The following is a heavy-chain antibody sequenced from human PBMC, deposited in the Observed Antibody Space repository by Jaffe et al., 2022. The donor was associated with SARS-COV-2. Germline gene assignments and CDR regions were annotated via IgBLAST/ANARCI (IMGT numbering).Heavy chain of an antibody. CDR2: ISYDGSNK. J-gene: IGHJ6*02. CDR1: GFTFSSYA. Sequence: QVQLVESGGGVVQPGRSLRLSCAASGFTFSSYAMHWVRQAPGKGLEWVAVISYDGSNKYYADSVKGRFTISRDNSKNTLYLQMNSLRAEDTAVYYCARDRVPAAPRAGAYYYYGMDVWGQGTTVTVSS. CDR3: ARDRVPAAPRAGAYYYYGMDV. D-gene: IGHD2-2*01. V-gene: IGHV3-30-3*01.